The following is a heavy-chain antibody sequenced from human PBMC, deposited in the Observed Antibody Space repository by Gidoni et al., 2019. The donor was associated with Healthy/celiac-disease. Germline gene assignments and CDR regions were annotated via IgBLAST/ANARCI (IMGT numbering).Heavy chain of an antibody. V-gene: IGHV3-23*01. CDR1: GFPFSSYA. CDR3: AKDGTMVRGVISLGYYYYGMDV. CDR2: ISGMGGST. Sequence: EVQLLESGGGLVQPGGSLRLSCAASGFPFSSYAMSWVRQAPGKGLEWVSAISGMGGSTYYADSVKGRLTIARDNSKNTLYLQMNSRRAEDTAVYYCAKDGTMVRGVISLGYYYYGMDVWGQGTTVTVSS. D-gene: IGHD3-10*01. J-gene: IGHJ6*02.